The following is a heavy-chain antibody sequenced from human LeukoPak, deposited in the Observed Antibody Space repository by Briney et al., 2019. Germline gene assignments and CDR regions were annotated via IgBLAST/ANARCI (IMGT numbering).Heavy chain of an antibody. V-gene: IGHV3-23*01. CDR3: ARVYYYTSGSRWGDYFDY. D-gene: IGHD3-10*01. Sequence: GGSLRLSCAASGFTFSSYAMSWVRQAPGKGLEWVSGISGSDGSTNYADSVKGRFTISRENSKNTLYLQMNSLRAEDTAVYYCARVYYYTSGSRWGDYFDYWGQGTLVTVSS. CDR1: GFTFSSYA. CDR2: ISGSDGST. J-gene: IGHJ4*02.